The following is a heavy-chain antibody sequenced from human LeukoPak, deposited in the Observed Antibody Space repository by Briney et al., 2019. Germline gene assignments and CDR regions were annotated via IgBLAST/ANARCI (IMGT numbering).Heavy chain of an antibody. Sequence: GGSLRLSCAASGFTFSTYNMNWVRQAPGKGLEWVSSISSSSSYIYYADSVKGRFTISRDNAKNSLYLQMNSLRAEDTAVYYCARGPPQWLPNRDAFDIWGQGTMVTVSS. CDR1: GFTFSTYN. CDR3: ARGPPQWLPNRDAFDI. CDR2: ISSSSSYI. V-gene: IGHV3-21*01. D-gene: IGHD6-19*01. J-gene: IGHJ3*02.